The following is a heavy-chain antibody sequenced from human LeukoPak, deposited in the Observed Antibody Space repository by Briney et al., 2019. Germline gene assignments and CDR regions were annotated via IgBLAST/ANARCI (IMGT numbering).Heavy chain of an antibody. V-gene: IGHV1-18*01. D-gene: IGHD2-15*01. J-gene: IGHJ4*02. CDR3: ARADLGSCGGGRCYGHY. CDR1: GYTFTSYG. Sequence: ASVKVSCKASGYTFTSYGISWVRQAPGQGLEWMGWISAYNGNTNYAQKLQGRVTMTTDTSTSTAYMELRSLRAEDTAVYYCARADLGSCGGGRCYGHYWGQGTLVTVSS. CDR2: ISAYNGNT.